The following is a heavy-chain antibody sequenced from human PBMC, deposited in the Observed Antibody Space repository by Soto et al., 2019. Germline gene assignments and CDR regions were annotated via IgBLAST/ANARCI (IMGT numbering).Heavy chain of an antibody. CDR3: ARRHTLPMVRGENGGTY. V-gene: IGHV4-34*01. Sequence: QVQLQQWGAGLLKPSETLSLTCAVYGGSFSGYYWTWIRQPPGKGLEWVGEINHSGSTNYNPSLKSRVTISVDSSKNQFSLKLSSLTAADTAVYYCARRHTLPMVRGENGGTYWGQGSLVTVSS. J-gene: IGHJ4*02. CDR1: GGSFSGYY. D-gene: IGHD3-10*01. CDR2: INHSGST.